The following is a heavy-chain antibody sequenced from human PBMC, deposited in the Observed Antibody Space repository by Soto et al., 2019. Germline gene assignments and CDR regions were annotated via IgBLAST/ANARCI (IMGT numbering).Heavy chain of an antibody. D-gene: IGHD6-25*01. CDR3: ARDRDFSAVFDI. CDR1: GGSISSYY. CDR2: IYYSGST. J-gene: IGHJ3*02. V-gene: IGHV4-59*01. Sequence: TSETLSLTCTVSGGSISSYYWSWIRQPPGKGLEWIGYIYYSGSTNYNPSLKSRVTISVDTSKNQFSLKLSSVTAADTAVYYCARDRDFSAVFDIWGQGTMVT.